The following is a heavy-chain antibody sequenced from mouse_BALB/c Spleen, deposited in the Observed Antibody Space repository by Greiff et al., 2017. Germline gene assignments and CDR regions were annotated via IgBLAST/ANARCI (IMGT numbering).Heavy chain of an antibody. Sequence: VQLQQSGAELVRPGSSVKFSCKASGYAFSSYWMNWVKQRPGQGLEWIGQIYPGDGDTNYNGKFKGKATLAADKSSSTAYMQLSSLTSEDSAVYFCARRGGTVIEGFAYWGQGTLVTVSA. CDR1: GYAFSSYW. V-gene: IGHV1-80*01. CDR3: ARRGGTVIEGFAY. CDR2: IYPGDGDT. D-gene: IGHD1-1*01. J-gene: IGHJ3*01.